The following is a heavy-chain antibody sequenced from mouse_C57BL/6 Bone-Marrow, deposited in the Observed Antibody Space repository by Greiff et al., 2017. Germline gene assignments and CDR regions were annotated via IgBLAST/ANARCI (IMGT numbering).Heavy chain of an antibody. J-gene: IGHJ2*01. CDR1: GYTFTSYW. CDR2: IDPSDSYT. CDR3: ARRLFDY. V-gene: IGHV1-50*01. Sequence: VQLQQPGAELVKPGASVKLSCKASGYTFTSYWMQWVKQRPGQGLEWIGKIDPSDSYTNYNQKFKGKATLTVDTSSSTAYLQLSSLTSEASAVYYCARRLFDYWGQGTTLTVSS. D-gene: IGHD1-2*01.